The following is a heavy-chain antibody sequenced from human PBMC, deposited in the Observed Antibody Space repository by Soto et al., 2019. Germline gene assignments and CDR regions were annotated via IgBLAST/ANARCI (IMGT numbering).Heavy chain of an antibody. CDR3: ARGYYDSRGGYYFDY. D-gene: IGHD3-22*01. CDR1: GFTFSRYW. Sequence: SLRLSCVASGFTFSRYWMHWVRQAPGKGLVWVSRINGDRSSTNYADSVKGRFTISRDNAKNTLYLQMNSLRAEDTAVYYCARGYYDSRGGYYFDYWGQGNLVTVSS. J-gene: IGHJ4*02. CDR2: INGDRSST. V-gene: IGHV3-74*01.